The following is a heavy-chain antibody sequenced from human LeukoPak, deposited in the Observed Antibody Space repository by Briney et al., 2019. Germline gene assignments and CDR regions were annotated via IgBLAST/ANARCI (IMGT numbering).Heavy chain of an antibody. V-gene: IGHV4-59*01. Sequence: SETLSLTCTVSGGSISSYYWSWIRQPPGKGLEWIGYIYYSGSANYNPSLKSRVTISVDTSKNQFSLKLSSVTAADTAVYYCARGSVIVDYWGQGTLVTVSS. CDR1: GGSISSYY. J-gene: IGHJ4*02. D-gene: IGHD4-11*01. CDR2: IYYSGSA. CDR3: ARGSVIVDY.